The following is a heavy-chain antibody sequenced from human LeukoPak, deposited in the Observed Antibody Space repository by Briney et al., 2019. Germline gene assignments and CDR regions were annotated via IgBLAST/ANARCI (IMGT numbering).Heavy chain of an antibody. V-gene: IGHV3-30*03. CDR1: GFIFSNYG. Sequence: GGSLRLSCAASGFIFSNYGIHWVRQAPGKGLEWVAVLSYDGSNEYYADSVKGRFTISRDNSKNTLYLQMNSLRVEDTAVYYCAGSWFYRDYFEYWGQGTLVTVSS. CDR2: LSYDGSNE. D-gene: IGHD3-10*01. J-gene: IGHJ4*02. CDR3: AGSWFYRDYFEY.